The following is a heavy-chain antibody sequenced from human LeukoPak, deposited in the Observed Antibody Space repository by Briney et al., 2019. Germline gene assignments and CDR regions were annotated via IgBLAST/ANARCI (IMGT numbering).Heavy chain of an antibody. J-gene: IGHJ6*02. Sequence: GGSLRLSCAASGFTFSSYSMNWVRQAPGKGLEWVSSISGFSMGPETTRYADSVRGRFIISRDNSKNTLFLQMSSLRVEDTAVYYCARDSYFDYWGDVWGQGTTVTVSS. V-gene: IGHV3-23*01. D-gene: IGHD3-3*01. CDR2: ISGFSMGPETT. CDR3: ARDSYFDYWGDV. CDR1: GFTFSSYS.